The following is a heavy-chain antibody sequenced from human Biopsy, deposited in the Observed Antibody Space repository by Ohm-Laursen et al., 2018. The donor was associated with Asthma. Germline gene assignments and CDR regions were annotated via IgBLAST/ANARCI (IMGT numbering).Heavy chain of an antibody. CDR3: ARGQKSAGDRWFDP. V-gene: IGHV1-2*06. CDR2: INPNSGGT. CDR1: GYTFIGCH. Sequence: ASVKVSCKASGYTFIGCHIHWMRRAPGQGLEWMGRINPNSGGTNYAQKFQGRVTMTRDTSISTAYMEVSRLRSDDTAVYYCARGQKSAGDRWFDPWGQGTLVTVSS. D-gene: IGHD6-13*01. J-gene: IGHJ5*02.